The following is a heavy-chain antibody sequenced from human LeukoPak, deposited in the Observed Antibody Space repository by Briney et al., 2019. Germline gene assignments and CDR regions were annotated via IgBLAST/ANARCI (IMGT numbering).Heavy chain of an antibody. CDR3: ATVSGTTTLDYYYYVDV. CDR2: FDPEDGET. V-gene: IGHV1-24*01. Sequence: ASVKVSCKVSGYTLTELSMHWVRQAPGKGLEWMGGFDPEDGETIYAQKFQGRVTMTEDTSTDTAYMELSSLRSEDTAVYYCATVSGTTTLDYYYYVDVWGKGTTVTVSS. CDR1: GYTLTELS. D-gene: IGHD1-1*01. J-gene: IGHJ6*03.